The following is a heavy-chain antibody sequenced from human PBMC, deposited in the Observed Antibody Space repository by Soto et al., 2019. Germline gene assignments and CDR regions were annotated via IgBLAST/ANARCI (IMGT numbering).Heavy chain of an antibody. V-gene: IGHV3-74*01. CDR1: GFTFSSYW. CDR3: AREYSSSWYGAFDI. CDR2: INSDGSST. Sequence: PGGSLRLSCAASGFTFSSYWMHWVRQAPGKGLVWVSCINSDGSSTSYADSVKGRFTISRDNAKNTLYLQMNSLRAEDTAVYYCAREYSSSWYGAFDIWGQGTMVTVSS. D-gene: IGHD6-13*01. J-gene: IGHJ3*02.